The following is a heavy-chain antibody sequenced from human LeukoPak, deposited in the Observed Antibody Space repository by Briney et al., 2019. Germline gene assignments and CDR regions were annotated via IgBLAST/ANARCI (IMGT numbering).Heavy chain of an antibody. CDR2: INWNGGST. Sequence: GGSLRLSCAASGFTFDDYGMSWVRQAPGRGLEWVSGINWNGGSTGCADSVKGRFTISRDNAKNSLYLQMNSLRAEDTALYYCARVQRGRPRSDAFDIWGQGTMVTVSS. D-gene: IGHD1-14*01. CDR3: ARVQRGRPRSDAFDI. J-gene: IGHJ3*02. CDR1: GFTFDDYG. V-gene: IGHV3-20*04.